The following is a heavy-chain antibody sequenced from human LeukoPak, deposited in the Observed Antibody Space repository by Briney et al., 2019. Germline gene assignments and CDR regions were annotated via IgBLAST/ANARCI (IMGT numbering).Heavy chain of an antibody. CDR1: GFIFSRYV. CDR2: ISGSGSST. V-gene: IGHV3-23*01. J-gene: IGHJ4*02. CDR3: AKDGDQQWLDFDY. Sequence: PGGSLRLSCAASGFIFSRYVMSWVRQAPGKGLEWVAAISGSGSSTYYADSVKGRFTISRDNSKNTLYLQMNSLRAEDTAVYYCAKDGDQQWLDFDYWGQGTLVTVSS. D-gene: IGHD6-19*01.